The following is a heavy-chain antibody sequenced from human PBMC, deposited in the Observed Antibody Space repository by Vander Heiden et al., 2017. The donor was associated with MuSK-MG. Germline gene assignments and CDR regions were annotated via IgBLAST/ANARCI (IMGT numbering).Heavy chain of an antibody. D-gene: IGHD3-16*02. V-gene: IGHV3-30*01. CDR2: ISYDGSNK. J-gene: IGHJ4*02. CDR3: ARGIRSTCGGVIVIPYFDY. Sequence: QVQLVESGGGVVQPGRSLRLSCAASGFTFSSYAMHWVRQAPGKGLEWVAVISYDGSNKYYADSVKGRFTISRDNSKNTLYLQMNSLRADDTAVHYCARGIRSTCGGVIVIPYFDYWGEG. CDR1: GFTFSSYA.